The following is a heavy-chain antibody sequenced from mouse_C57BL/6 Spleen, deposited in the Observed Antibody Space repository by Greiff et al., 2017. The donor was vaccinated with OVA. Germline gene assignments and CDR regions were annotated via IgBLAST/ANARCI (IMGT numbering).Heavy chain of an antibody. J-gene: IGHJ2*01. Sequence: DVKLVESGGGLVQPGGSMKLSCVASGFTFSNYWMNWVRQSPEKGLEWVAQIRLKSDNYATHYAESVKGRFTISRDDSKSSVYLQMNNLRAEDTGIYYCTGGSNLYFDYWGQGTTLTVSS. CDR3: TGGSNLYFDY. D-gene: IGHD2-5*01. CDR1: GFTFSNYW. CDR2: IRLKSDNYAT. V-gene: IGHV6-3*01.